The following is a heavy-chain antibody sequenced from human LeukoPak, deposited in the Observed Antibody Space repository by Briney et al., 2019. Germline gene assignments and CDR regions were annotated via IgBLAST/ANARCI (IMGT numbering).Heavy chain of an antibody. CDR2: SNHSGST. CDR3: ARIGGRVTIFGVALPNWFDP. V-gene: IGHV4-34*01. J-gene: IGHJ5*02. D-gene: IGHD3-3*01. Sequence: SETLSLTCAVYGGSFSGYYWSWIRQPPGKGLEWIGESNHSGSTNYIPSLKSRVTISVDASKNQFSRRLSSVTAADTAVYYCARIGGRVTIFGVALPNWFDPWGQGTLVIVSS. CDR1: GGSFSGYY.